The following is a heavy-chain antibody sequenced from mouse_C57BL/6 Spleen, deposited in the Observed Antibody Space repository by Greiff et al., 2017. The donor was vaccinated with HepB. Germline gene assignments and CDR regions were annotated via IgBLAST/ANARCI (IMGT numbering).Heavy chain of an antibody. Sequence: VQLQQSGAELVRPGASVKLSCTASGFNIKDDYMHWVKQRPEQGLEWIGWIDPENGDTEYASKFQGKATITADTSSNTAYLQLSSLTSEDTAVYYCTTGYYYGSSYNYWGQGTTLTVSS. CDR1: GFNIKDDY. D-gene: IGHD1-1*01. CDR3: TTGYYYGSSYNY. CDR2: IDPENGDT. J-gene: IGHJ2*01. V-gene: IGHV14-4*01.